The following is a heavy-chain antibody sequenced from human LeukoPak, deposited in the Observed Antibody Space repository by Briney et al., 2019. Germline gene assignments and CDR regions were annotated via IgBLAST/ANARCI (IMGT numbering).Heavy chain of an antibody. D-gene: IGHD4-17*01. J-gene: IGHJ4*02. Sequence: GGSLRLSCAASGFSFISYGMHWVRQAPGKGLEWVGVISDDGRNKNYADPVKGRFTISRDNSKDTLYLQMNSLRDEDTAVYYCAKRPSDYGDYVTYFDYWGQGTLVTVSS. CDR3: AKRPSDYGDYVTYFDY. V-gene: IGHV3-30*18. CDR2: ISDDGRNK. CDR1: GFSFISYG.